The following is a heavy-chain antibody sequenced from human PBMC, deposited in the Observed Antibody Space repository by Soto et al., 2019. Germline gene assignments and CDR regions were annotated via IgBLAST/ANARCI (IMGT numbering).Heavy chain of an antibody. J-gene: IGHJ6*02. Sequence: GGSLRLSCAASGFTFSSYWVSWVRQAPGKGLEWVANIKQDGSEKYYVDSVKGRFTISRDNAKNSLYLQMNSLRAEDTAVYYCARDLKPDKTYYDFWSGFHGMDVWGQGTTVTVSS. CDR1: GFTFSSYW. V-gene: IGHV3-7*01. D-gene: IGHD3-3*01. CDR2: IKQDGSEK. CDR3: ARDLKPDKTYYDFWSGFHGMDV.